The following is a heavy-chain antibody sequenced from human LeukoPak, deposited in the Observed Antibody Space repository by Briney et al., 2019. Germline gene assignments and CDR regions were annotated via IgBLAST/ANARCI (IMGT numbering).Heavy chain of an antibody. D-gene: IGHD2-15*01. CDR1: GYTFTSYA. CDR2: INTNTGNP. CDR3: ARERWLYCSGGSCFNWFDP. V-gene: IGHV7-4-1*02. J-gene: IGHJ5*02. Sequence: ASVKVSCKASGYTFTSYAMNWVRQAPGQGLEWMGWINTNTGNPTYAQGFTGRFVFSLDTSVSTAYLQISSLKAEDTAVYYYARERWLYCSGGSCFNWFDPWGQGTLVTVSS.